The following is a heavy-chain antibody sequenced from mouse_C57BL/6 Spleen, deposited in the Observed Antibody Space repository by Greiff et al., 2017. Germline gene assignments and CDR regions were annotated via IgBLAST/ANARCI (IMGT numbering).Heavy chain of an antibody. Sequence: QVQLQQSGAELVRPGSSVKLSCKDSYFAFMACAMHWVKQRPGHGLEWIGSFTTYSDATEYTENFKGTATLTVDTSSSTAYIKLSSLTSEDSAVYYCARGENFYDFDYWGQGTTVTVSS. CDR3: ARGENFYDFDY. V-gene: IGHV1-49*01. J-gene: IGHJ4*01. CDR2: FTTYSDAT. CDR1: YFAFMACA.